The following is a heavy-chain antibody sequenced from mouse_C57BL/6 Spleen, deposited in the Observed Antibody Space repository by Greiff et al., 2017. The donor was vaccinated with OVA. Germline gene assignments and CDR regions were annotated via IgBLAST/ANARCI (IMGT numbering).Heavy chain of an antibody. CDR1: GYTFTSYD. Sequence: LVESGPELVKPGASVKLSCKASGYTFTSYDINWVKQRPGQGLEWIGWIYPRDGSTKYNEKFKGKATLTVYTSSSTAYMELHSLTSEDSAVYFCARECYLYAMDYWGQGTSVTVSS. J-gene: IGHJ4*01. D-gene: IGHD2-12*01. V-gene: IGHV1-85*01. CDR3: ARECYLYAMDY. CDR2: IYPRDGST.